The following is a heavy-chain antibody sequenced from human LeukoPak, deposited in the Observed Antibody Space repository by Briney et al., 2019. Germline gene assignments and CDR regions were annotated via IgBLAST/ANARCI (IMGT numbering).Heavy chain of an antibody. CDR2: INPNTGGT. D-gene: IGHD2-2*01. J-gene: IGHJ4*02. V-gene: IGHV1-2*02. CDR1: GYTFSGNF. Sequence: ASVKVSCKASGYTFSGNFIHWVRQAPGLGLEWMGWINPNTGGTNSAEKFQGRVTLTRDTSLTTAYMELTSLRSDDTAVYYCARDPPAYPCTTTRCYPEVDYWGQGTLVTVSS. CDR3: ARDPPAYPCTTTRCYPEVDY.